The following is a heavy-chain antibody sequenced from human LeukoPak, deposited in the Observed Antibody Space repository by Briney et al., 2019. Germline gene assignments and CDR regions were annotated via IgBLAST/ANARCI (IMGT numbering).Heavy chain of an antibody. CDR2: IYWDDDK. Sequence: KSGPTLVKPTQTLTLTCTFSGFSLSTSGVGVGWIRQPPGKALEWLALIYWDDDKRYSPSLKSRLTITKDTSKNQVVLTMTNMDPVDTATYYCALLDTAMSAFDIWGQGTMVTVSS. CDR1: GFSLSTSGVG. CDR3: ALLDTAMSAFDI. V-gene: IGHV2-5*02. J-gene: IGHJ3*02. D-gene: IGHD5-18*01.